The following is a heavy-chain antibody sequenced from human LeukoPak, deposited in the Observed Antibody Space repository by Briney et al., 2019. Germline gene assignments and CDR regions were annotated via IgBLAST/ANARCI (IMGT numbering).Heavy chain of an antibody. D-gene: IGHD3-22*01. CDR1: GYTFTSYG. CDR3: ARGGAYASSGYFYVA. J-gene: IGHJ5*02. Sequence: ASVKVSCKASGYTFTSYGISWVRQAPGQGLEWMGWISAYNGNTNYAQKLQGRVTMTTDTSTNTAYMELRSLRSDDTAVYYCARGGAYASSGYFYVAWGQGTLVTVPS. CDR2: ISAYNGNT. V-gene: IGHV1-18*01.